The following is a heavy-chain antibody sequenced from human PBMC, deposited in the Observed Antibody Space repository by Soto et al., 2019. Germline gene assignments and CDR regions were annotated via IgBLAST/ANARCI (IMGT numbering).Heavy chain of an antibody. Sequence: QVQLVQSGAEVKKPGSSVKVSCKASGGTFSSYSFSWVRQAPGQGLGWMGGFSPIFGTANYAQKFLVGLTITADEFTSTVYMELSSLRSEDTAVYYCARGVTSGSFPPFDSWGQGTLVTVSS. CDR1: GGTFSSYS. D-gene: IGHD1-26*01. CDR3: ARGVTSGSFPPFDS. J-gene: IGHJ4*02. V-gene: IGHV1-69*12. CDR2: FSPIFGTA.